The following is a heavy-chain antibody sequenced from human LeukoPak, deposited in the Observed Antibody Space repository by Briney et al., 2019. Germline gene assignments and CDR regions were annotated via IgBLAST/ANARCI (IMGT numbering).Heavy chain of an antibody. J-gene: IGHJ4*02. CDR1: VFTFSSYA. CDR2: ISSNGGST. V-gene: IGHV3-64*01. Sequence: GGSLRLSCAASVFTFSSYAMHWVRQAPGKGLEYVSAISSNGGSTYYANSVKGRFTISRDNSKNTLYLQMGSLRAEDIAVYYCASPGAYYWGQGTLVTVSS. CDR3: ASPGAYY.